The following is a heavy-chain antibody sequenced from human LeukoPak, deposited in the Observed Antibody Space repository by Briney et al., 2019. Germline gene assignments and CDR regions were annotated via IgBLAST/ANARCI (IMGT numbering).Heavy chain of an antibody. CDR2: IFYSGNT. CDR1: GGSISSYY. Sequence: SETLSLTCTVSGGSISSYYWSWIRQPPGKGLEWIGYIFYSGNTNYNPSLKSRVTISLDTSKNQFSLKLSSVTAADTAVYYCARLDTPRTGTDYSGQGTLVTVSS. J-gene: IGHJ4*02. V-gene: IGHV4-59*08. CDR3: ARLDTPRTGTDY. D-gene: IGHD1-1*01.